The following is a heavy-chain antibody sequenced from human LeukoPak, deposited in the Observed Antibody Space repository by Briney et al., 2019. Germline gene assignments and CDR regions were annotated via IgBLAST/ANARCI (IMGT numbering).Heavy chain of an antibody. J-gene: IGHJ4*02. CDR1: GFTFSDHY. V-gene: IGHV3-72*01. CDR3: ARVFGTDWRSHYLDH. Sequence: PGGSLRLSCAASGFTFSDHYMDWVRQAPGKGLEWVGRTRNKANSYTTEYAPSVKGRFVISRDDSKNSLYLQMSSLKTKDTAIYYCARVFGTDWRSHYLDHWGQGTLVTVSS. CDR2: TRNKANSYTT. D-gene: IGHD2-21*01.